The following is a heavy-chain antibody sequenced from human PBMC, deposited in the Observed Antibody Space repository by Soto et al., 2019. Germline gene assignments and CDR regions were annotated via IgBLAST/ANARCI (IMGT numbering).Heavy chain of an antibody. Sequence: EVQLVESGGGLVQPGGSLRLSCAASGFTFSSYWMSWVRQAPGKGLEWVANIKQDGSEKYYADSVKGRFTISRDNAKNSLYLQMNSLRAEDTAVYYCATLYYDFWSGDTNCHFDYWGQGTLVTVSS. D-gene: IGHD3-3*01. J-gene: IGHJ4*02. V-gene: IGHV3-7*05. CDR1: GFTFSSYW. CDR3: ATLYYDFWSGDTNCHFDY. CDR2: IKQDGSEK.